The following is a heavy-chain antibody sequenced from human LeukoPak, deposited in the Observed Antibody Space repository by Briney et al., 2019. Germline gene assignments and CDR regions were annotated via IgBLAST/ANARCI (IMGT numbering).Heavy chain of an antibody. D-gene: IGHD1-14*01. J-gene: IGHJ4*02. Sequence: PGGSLRLSCAASGFTVSSNYMSWVRQAPGKGLEWVSIIYSGGSAYYADSVKGRFTISRDNSKNTLNLQMNSLRTEDTAVYYCARGRKDFDYWGQGTLVTVSS. CDR1: GFTVSSNY. V-gene: IGHV3-53*01. CDR3: ARGRKDFDY. CDR2: IYSGGSA.